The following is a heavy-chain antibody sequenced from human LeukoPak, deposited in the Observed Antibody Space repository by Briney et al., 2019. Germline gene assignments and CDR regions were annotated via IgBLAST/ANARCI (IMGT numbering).Heavy chain of an antibody. CDR2: VKGKTDGGTT. CDR1: GFTFTNAW. J-gene: IGHJ4*02. CDR3: TTHILTGDFDY. D-gene: IGHD7-27*01. V-gene: IGHV3-15*01. Sequence: GGSLRLSCAASGFTFTNAWMSWVRQAPGKGLEWVGSVKGKTDGGTTGYAAPVKGRFTISRNDSKNTMYLQMNSLKTEDTAMYYCTTHILTGDFDYWGQGTLVTVSS.